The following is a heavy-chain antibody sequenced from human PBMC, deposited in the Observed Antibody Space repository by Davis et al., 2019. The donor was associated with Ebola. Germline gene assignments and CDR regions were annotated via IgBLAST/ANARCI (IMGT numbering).Heavy chain of an antibody. CDR3: ARAAVTSIKSWFDP. Sequence: GESLKISCAASGFTLNDFYMTWIRQAPGKGLEWLSYISYDSAYTKYADSVKGRFTISRDNAKNSLYLQMSSLRAEDTAVYFCARAAVTSIKSWFDPWGQGTLVTVSS. D-gene: IGHD4-17*01. V-gene: IGHV3-11*05. CDR2: ISYDSAYT. CDR1: GFTLNDFY. J-gene: IGHJ5*02.